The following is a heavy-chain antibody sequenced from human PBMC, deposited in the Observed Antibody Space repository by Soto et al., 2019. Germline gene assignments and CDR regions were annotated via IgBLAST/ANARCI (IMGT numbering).Heavy chain of an antibody. J-gene: IGHJ4*02. CDR2: ISGSGGST. V-gene: IGHV3-23*01. Sequence: GGSLRLSCAASGFTFSSYAMSWVRQAPGKGLEWVSAISGSGGSTYYADSVKGRFTISRDNSKNTLYLQMNSLRAEDTAVYYCAKRLKTPVNTTVSFVYGYPGTLHNVSS. CDR1: GFTFSSYA. CDR3: AKRLKTPVNTTVSFVY. D-gene: IGHD4-17*01.